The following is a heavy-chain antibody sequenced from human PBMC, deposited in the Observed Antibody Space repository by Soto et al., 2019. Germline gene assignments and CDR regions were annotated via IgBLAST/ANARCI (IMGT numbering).Heavy chain of an antibody. CDR3: ARGATIFGVVIIQAPDDAFDI. V-gene: IGHV3-30-3*01. J-gene: IGHJ3*02. CDR2: ISYDGSNK. CDR1: GFTFSSYA. Sequence: QVQLVESGGGVVQPGRSLRLSCAASGFTFSSYAMHWVRQAPGKGLEWVAVISYDGSNKYYADSVKGRFTIARDNSKNTLYLQMNSLRAEDTAVYYCARGATIFGVVIIQAPDDAFDIWGQGTMVTVSS. D-gene: IGHD3-3*01.